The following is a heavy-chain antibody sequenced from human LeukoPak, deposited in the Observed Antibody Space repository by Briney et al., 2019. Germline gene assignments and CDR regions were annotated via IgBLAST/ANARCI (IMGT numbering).Heavy chain of an antibody. Sequence: PGGSLRLSCAASGFTFSSYGMSWVRQAPGKGLEWVSAISGSGGSTYYADSVKGRFTISRDNSKNTLYLQMNSLRAEDTAVYYCAKVRRNSSSWLGYWGQGTLVTVSS. CDR1: GFTFSSYG. D-gene: IGHD6-13*01. J-gene: IGHJ4*02. CDR3: AKVRRNSSSWLGY. V-gene: IGHV3-23*01. CDR2: ISGSGGST.